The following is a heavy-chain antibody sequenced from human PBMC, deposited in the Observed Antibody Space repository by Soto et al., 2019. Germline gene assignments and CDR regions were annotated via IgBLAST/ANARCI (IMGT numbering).Heavy chain of an antibody. D-gene: IGHD3-10*01. V-gene: IGHV1-2*04. J-gene: IGHJ6*02. CDR2: INPNSGGT. CDR1: GYTFTGYY. Sequence: ASVKVSCKASGYTFTGYYMHWVRQAPGQGLEWMGWINPNSGGTNYAQKFQGWVTMTRDTSISTAYMELSRPRSDDTAVYYCARARHGSGPYYYYYGMDVWGQGTTVTVSS. CDR3: ARARHGSGPYYYYYGMDV.